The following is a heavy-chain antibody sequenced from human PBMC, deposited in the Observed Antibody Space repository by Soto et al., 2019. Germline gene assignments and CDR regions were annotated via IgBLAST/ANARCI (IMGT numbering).Heavy chain of an antibody. CDR2: IVGGSGNT. Sequence: MQLVQSGPEVKKPGTSVKVSCKASGFTFSTSAVQWVRQARGQRPEWMGWIVGGSGNTNYAQNSQERVIITRDMSTSTVYMELSSLRSDATAVYFCAARRSGLYAMDVWGQGTTVTVSS. CDR3: AARRSGLYAMDV. CDR1: GFTFSTSA. D-gene: IGHD1-26*01. V-gene: IGHV1-58*01. J-gene: IGHJ6*02.